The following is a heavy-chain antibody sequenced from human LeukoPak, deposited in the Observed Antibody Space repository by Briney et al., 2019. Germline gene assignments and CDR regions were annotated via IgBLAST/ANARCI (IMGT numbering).Heavy chain of an antibody. CDR1: GGSISIYY. CDR2: IYYSGST. J-gene: IGHJ4*02. CDR3: ARFAVDSLMVFDY. D-gene: IGHD5-12*01. Sequence: SETLSLTCTVSGGSISIYYWSWIRQPPAKGLEWIGYIYYSGSTNYNPSLTSRVTISVDTSKNQFSLKLRFLTAADTAVYYCARFAVDSLMVFDYWGQGTLVTVSS. V-gene: IGHV4-59*08.